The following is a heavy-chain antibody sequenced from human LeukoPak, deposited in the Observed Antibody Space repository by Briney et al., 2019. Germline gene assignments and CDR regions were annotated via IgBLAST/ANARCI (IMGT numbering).Heavy chain of an antibody. CDR2: IYYSGST. V-gene: IGHV4-59*01. CDR1: GGSISSYY. CDR3: AGAFFDSSGYYFDY. Sequence: PSETLSLTCTVSGGSISSYYWSWIRQPPGKGLEWIGYIYYSGSTNYNPSLKSRVTISVDTSKNQFSLKLSSVTAADTAVYYCAGAFFDSSGYYFDYWGQGTLVTVSS. D-gene: IGHD3-22*01. J-gene: IGHJ4*02.